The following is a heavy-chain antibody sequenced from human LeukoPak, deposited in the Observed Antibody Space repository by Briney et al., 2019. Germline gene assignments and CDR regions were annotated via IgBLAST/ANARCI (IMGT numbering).Heavy chain of an antibody. CDR3: ARAVEYVWGSYRSLGY. CDR1: GYTFTSYD. D-gene: IGHD3-16*02. Sequence: AAVRVSCKASGYTFTSYDINWVRQATVQGLEWMGWMNPNSGNTGYAQKFQGRVTITRNTSISTAYMELSSLRSEDTAVYYCARAVEYVWGSYRSLGYWGQGTLVTVSS. CDR2: MNPNSGNT. V-gene: IGHV1-8*03. J-gene: IGHJ4*02.